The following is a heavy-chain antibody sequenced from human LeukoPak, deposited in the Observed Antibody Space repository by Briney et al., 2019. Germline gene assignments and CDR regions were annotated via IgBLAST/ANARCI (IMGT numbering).Heavy chain of an antibody. J-gene: IGHJ4*02. CDR3: ARAAYSGSYHSDY. CDR1: GFTFSSYA. CDR2: ISGSGDNT. Sequence: GGSLRLSCAASGFTFSSYAMSWVRQAPGKGLEWVSGISGSGDNTYYADSVKGRFTISRDNSKNTLYVQVNSLGTEDTAAYYCARAAYSGSYHSDYWGQGTLVTVSS. D-gene: IGHD1-26*01. V-gene: IGHV3-23*01.